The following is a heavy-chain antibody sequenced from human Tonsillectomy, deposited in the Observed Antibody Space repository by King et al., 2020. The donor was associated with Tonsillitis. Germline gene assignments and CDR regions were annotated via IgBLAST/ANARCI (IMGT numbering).Heavy chain of an antibody. CDR3: ARDLHSSRVNWFHP. J-gene: IGHJ5*02. V-gene: IGHV4-59*01. Sequence: MQLQESGPGLVKPSETLSLTCTVSGGSISSYYWSWIRQPPGKGLDWIGYIYYSGSTNYNPSLKSRVTISVDPSKNQFSLKLSSVTAADTAVYYCARDLHSSRVNWFHPWGQGTLVTVSS. CDR2: IYYSGST. D-gene: IGHD2-2*01. CDR1: GGSISSYY.